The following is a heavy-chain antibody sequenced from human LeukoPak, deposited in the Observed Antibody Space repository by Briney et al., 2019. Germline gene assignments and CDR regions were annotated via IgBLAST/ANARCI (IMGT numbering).Heavy chain of an antibody. Sequence: SGGSLRLSCAASGFTFDDYAMHWVRQAPGKGLGWVSGISWNSGSIGYADSVKGRFTISRDNAKNSLYLQMNSLRAEDTALYYCAKGSSMVRGVIISYFQHWGQGTLVTVSS. CDR2: ISWNSGSI. CDR1: GFTFDDYA. J-gene: IGHJ1*01. CDR3: AKGSSMVRGVIISYFQH. V-gene: IGHV3-9*01. D-gene: IGHD3-10*01.